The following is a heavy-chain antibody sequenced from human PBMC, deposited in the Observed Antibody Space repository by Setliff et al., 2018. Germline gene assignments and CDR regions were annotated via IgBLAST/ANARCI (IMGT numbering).Heavy chain of an antibody. J-gene: IGHJ3*01. Sequence: SETLSLTCSVAGGSASRTVYYWGWVRQSPGKGPEWVASIRDRGNTAYNPSLRSRLTISIDTSENQFSMKLISVTAADTAVYYCVRDLSGGQALWGQGTMVTVSS. CDR1: GGSASRTVYY. CDR3: VRDLSGGQAL. CDR2: IRDRGNT. V-gene: IGHV4-39*07. D-gene: IGHD1-26*01.